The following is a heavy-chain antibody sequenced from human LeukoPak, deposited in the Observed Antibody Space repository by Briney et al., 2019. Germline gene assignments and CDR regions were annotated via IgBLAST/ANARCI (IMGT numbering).Heavy chain of an antibody. CDR2: INPKSGDT. CDR3: ARVGGGLHSMDV. D-gene: IGHD3-16*01. Sequence: GSVKVSCKASGYIFNDDYMHWARQAPGQGLEWMGWINPKSGDTSSAQSFRGRVTMTRETSISAAYIELSGLRSDDTAIYYCARVGGGLHSMDVWGQGTTVTVSS. CDR1: GYIFNDDY. V-gene: IGHV1-2*02. J-gene: IGHJ6*02.